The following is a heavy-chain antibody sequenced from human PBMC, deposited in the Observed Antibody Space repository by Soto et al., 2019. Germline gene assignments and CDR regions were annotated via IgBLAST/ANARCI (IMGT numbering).Heavy chain of an antibody. CDR2: IYHSGST. CDR3: ARESAAAGTHHSYFDY. J-gene: IGHJ4*02. D-gene: IGHD6-13*01. CDR1: GGSISSSNW. V-gene: IGHV4-4*02. Sequence: SETLSLTCAVSGGSISSSNWWSWVRQPPGKGLEWIGEIYHSGSTNYNPSLKSRVTISVDKSNNQFSLKLSSVTAADTAVYYCARESAAAGTHHSYFDYWGQATLVAVSS.